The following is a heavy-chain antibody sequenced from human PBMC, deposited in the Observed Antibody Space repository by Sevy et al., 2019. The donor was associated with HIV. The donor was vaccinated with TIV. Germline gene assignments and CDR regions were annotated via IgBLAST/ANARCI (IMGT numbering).Heavy chain of an antibody. CDR3: VKDAFTYYDSSGRIDV. D-gene: IGHD3-22*01. J-gene: IGHJ6*02. V-gene: IGHV3-9*01. CDR2: ISSKSGSI. Sequence: GGSLRLSCAASGFTFDEYAMHWVRQAPGKGLEWVAGISSKSGSIGYVHSVKGRITITRDNAKNPLYLQMNSLRGEDTALYYCVKDAFTYYDSSGRIDVWGQGTTVTVSS. CDR1: GFTFDEYA.